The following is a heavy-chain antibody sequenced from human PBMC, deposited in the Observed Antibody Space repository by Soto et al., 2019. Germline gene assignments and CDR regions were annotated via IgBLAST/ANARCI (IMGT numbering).Heavy chain of an antibody. Sequence: SETLSLTCTVSRGSVSSATYYWNWIRQPPGKPLEWIGYIYYSGSTNYNPSLKGRVTISVDTSKNQFSLKLSSVTAADTAVYYCAREGYYDSSGYFDYWGQGTLVTVSS. CDR1: RGSVSSATYY. J-gene: IGHJ4*02. CDR2: IYYSGST. D-gene: IGHD3-22*01. V-gene: IGHV4-61*01. CDR3: AREGYYDSSGYFDY.